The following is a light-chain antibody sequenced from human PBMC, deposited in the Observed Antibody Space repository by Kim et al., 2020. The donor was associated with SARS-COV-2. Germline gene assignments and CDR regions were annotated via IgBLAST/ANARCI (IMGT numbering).Light chain of an antibody. J-gene: IGKJ5*01. CDR1: QDIRND. V-gene: IGKV1-17*01. Sequence: AAVGDRVTITCRASQDIRNDLGWYQQNPGRAPKRLIYGASSLQSGVPSRFSGSGSGTEFTLTLSSVQPEDFATYFCLQHSTYQITFGQGTRLEIK. CDR3: LQHSTYQIT. CDR2: GAS.